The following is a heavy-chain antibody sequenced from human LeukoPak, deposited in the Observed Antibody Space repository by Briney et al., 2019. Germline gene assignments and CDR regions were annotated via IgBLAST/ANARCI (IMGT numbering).Heavy chain of an antibody. D-gene: IGHD1/OR15-1a*01. CDR3: ARENTEDAFDI. Sequence: PGGSLRLSCAASGFTFSSYEMNWVRQAPGKGLALVSYISSSASTGNYADSVKGRFTISRDNAKNSLYLQMSSLRAEDTAVYYCARENTEDAFDIWGQGTMVIVSS. J-gene: IGHJ3*02. CDR1: GFTFSSYE. V-gene: IGHV3-48*03. CDR2: ISSSASTG.